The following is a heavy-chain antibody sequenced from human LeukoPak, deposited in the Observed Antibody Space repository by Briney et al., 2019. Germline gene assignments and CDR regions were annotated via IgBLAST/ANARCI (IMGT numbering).Heavy chain of an antibody. Sequence: GGSLRLSCTASGFTVNSNYMSWVRQAPGKGVEWGSVIYSGGSTYYADSVKSRFTISRDNSKNTLFLQMNSLRAEDTAVYYCARGFCNSASCYGTAAAGALGYWGQGTLVTVSS. CDR3: ARGFCNSASCYGTAAAGALGY. CDR1: GFTVNSNY. D-gene: IGHD2-2*01. CDR2: IYSGGST. J-gene: IGHJ4*02. V-gene: IGHV3-66*01.